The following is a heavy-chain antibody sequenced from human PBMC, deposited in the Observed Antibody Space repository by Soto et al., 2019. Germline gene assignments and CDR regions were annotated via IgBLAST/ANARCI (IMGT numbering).Heavy chain of an antibody. CDR3: AKLGCSSTSCYPPFGY. Sequence: GGSLRLSCAASGFTFSSYAMSWVRQAPGKGLEWVSAISGSGGSTYYADSVKGRFTISRDNSKNTLYLQMNSLRAEDTAVYYCAKLGCSSTSCYPPFGYWGQGTLVTVSS. J-gene: IGHJ4*02. V-gene: IGHV3-23*01. CDR1: GFTFSSYA. CDR2: ISGSGGST. D-gene: IGHD2-2*01.